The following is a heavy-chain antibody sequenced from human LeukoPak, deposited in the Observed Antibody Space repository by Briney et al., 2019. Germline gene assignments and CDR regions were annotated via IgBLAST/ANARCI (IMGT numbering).Heavy chain of an antibody. Sequence: ASVKVSCKASGYTFTSYGISWVRQAPGQGLEWMGWISAYNGNTNYAQKLQGRVTMTTDTSTSTAYMELRSLRSDDTAVYYCAKDPGATYYDILTGYSNPYYYYYGMDVWGQGTTVTVSS. D-gene: IGHD3-9*01. V-gene: IGHV1-18*01. J-gene: IGHJ6*02. CDR2: ISAYNGNT. CDR3: AKDPGATYYDILTGYSNPYYYYYGMDV. CDR1: GYTFTSYG.